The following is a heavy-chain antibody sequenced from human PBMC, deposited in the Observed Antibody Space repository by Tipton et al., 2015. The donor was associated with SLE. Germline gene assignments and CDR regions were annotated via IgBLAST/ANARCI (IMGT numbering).Heavy chain of an antibody. CDR3: ARVVAERLGLDF. V-gene: IGHV4-59*01. CDR2: IYNSATSSGST. Sequence: GLVKPSETLSLTCKVSGGSIGPYYWNWIRQSPGKGLEWIGYIYNSATSSGSTNYNSSLKSRVTMSVDPSRMQISLNLRSVTAADTAVYFCARVVAERLGLDFWGQGILVSVSS. CDR1: GGSIGPYY. D-gene: IGHD3-16*01. J-gene: IGHJ4*02.